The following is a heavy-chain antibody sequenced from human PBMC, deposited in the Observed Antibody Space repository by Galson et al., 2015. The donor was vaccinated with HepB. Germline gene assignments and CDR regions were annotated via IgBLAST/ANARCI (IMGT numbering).Heavy chain of an antibody. V-gene: IGHV3-15*01. CDR3: TIDRSTVTTRFFDL. D-gene: IGHD4-17*01. CDR2: IKSEADGGTT. Sequence: SLRLSCAASGFTFSNALMSWVRQAPGKGLEWVGHIKSEADGGTTDYAAHVKGRFTISRDDSKNTLYLQMKSLKVEDTAVYYCTIDRSTVTTRFFDLWGRGILVTVSS. J-gene: IGHJ2*01. CDR1: GFTFSNAL.